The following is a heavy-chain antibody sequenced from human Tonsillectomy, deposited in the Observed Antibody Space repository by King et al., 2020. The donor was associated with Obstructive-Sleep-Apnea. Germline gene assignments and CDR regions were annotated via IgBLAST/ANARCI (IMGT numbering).Heavy chain of an antibody. CDR1: GGSISSSTYY. CDR3: ARGEDVVVPVVRPFDY. J-gene: IGHJ4*02. D-gene: IGHD2-2*01. Sequence: LQLQESGPGLVKPSETLSLTCSVSGGSISSSTYYWGWIRQPPGKGLEWIGSRYYSGRTYYNPSLKSRVTISVDTSKNQFSLKLSSVTAADTAVYYCARGEDVVVPVVRPFDYWGQGTLVTVSS. CDR2: RYYSGRT. V-gene: IGHV4-39*07.